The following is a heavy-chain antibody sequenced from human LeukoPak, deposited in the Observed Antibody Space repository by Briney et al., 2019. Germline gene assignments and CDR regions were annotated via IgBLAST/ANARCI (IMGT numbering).Heavy chain of an antibody. J-gene: IGHJ6*03. CDR2: IIPIFGTA. V-gene: IGHV1-69*05. D-gene: IGHD3-3*01. CDR3: AREGFTISPYYYMDV. CDR1: GGTFSSYA. Sequence: GASVKVSCKASGGTFSSYAISWVRQAPGQGLEWMGRIIPIFGTANYAQKLQGRVTMTTDTSTSTAYMELRSLRSDDTAVYYCAREGFTISPYYYMDVWGKGTTVTVSS.